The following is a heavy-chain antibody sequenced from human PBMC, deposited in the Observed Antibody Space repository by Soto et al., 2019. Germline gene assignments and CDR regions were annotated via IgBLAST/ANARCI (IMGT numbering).Heavy chain of an antibody. V-gene: IGHV3-23*01. J-gene: IGHJ4*02. CDR3: AKDRGTSDWFYDY. CDR2: ISGSGGST. Sequence: GGSLRLSCAASGFTFSTYAMTWVRQAPGQGLGWVSTISGSGGSTYYADSVKGRFTISRDNSKNTLYLQVNSLRAEDTAVYYCAKDRGTSDWFYDYWGQGTLVTVSS. D-gene: IGHD3-9*01. CDR1: GFTFSTYA.